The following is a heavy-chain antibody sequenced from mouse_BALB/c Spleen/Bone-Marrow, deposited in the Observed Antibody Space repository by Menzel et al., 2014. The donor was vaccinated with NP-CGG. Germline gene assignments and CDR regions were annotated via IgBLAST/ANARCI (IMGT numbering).Heavy chain of an antibody. CDR2: IDPANGNT. Sequence: EVKLQESGAELVKPGASVKLSCTASGFNIKDTYMHWVKQRPEQGLEWIGRIDPANGNTKYDPKFQGKATITADTSSNTAYLQLSSLTSEDTAVYYCARWGLGWAWFAYWGQGTLVTVSA. D-gene: IGHD4-1*01. CDR1: GFNIKDTY. J-gene: IGHJ3*01. CDR3: ARWGLGWAWFAY. V-gene: IGHV14-3*02.